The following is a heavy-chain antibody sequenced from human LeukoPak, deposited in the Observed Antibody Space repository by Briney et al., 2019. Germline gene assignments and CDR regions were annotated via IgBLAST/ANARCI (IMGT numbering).Heavy chain of an antibody. CDR2: ISSSSSYI. D-gene: IGHD3-10*01. CDR3: ARGRNDYGSGSYYQIYPFDY. V-gene: IGHV3-21*01. CDR1: GFTFSSYT. Sequence: GGSLRLSCAASGFTFSSYTMNWVRQAPGKGLEWLSSISSSSSYIFDADSVKGRFTISRNNAKNSLYLQMNSLRAEDTAVYYCARGRNDYGSGSYYQIYPFDYWGQGTLVTVSS. J-gene: IGHJ4*02.